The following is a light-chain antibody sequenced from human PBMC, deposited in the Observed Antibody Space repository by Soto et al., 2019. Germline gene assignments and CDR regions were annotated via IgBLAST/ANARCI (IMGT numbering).Light chain of an antibody. CDR1: SSNIGTSS. CDR2: TTN. Sequence: QSVLTHPHSASGTPGQRVTISCSGSSSNIGTSSVHWFQQLPGTAPKLLISTTNQRPSGVPERFSGSKSGTSASLAISGLQSEDEADYYCAAWDESLNGHVFGTGTKVTVL. J-gene: IGLJ1*01. CDR3: AAWDESLNGHV. V-gene: IGLV1-44*01.